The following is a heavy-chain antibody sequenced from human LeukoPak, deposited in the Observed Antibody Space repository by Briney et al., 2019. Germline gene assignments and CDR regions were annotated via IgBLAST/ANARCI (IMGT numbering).Heavy chain of an antibody. V-gene: IGHV3-23*01. CDR3: AKVKVGATIDN. D-gene: IGHD1-26*01. Sequence: PGGSLRLSCAASGFTFRTYAMNWVRQAPGKGLEWVSGISESGVGTNYADSVKGRFTTSRDNSKNTLYLQMKSLRAEDTAVYYCAKVKVGATIDNWGQGTLVTVSS. CDR2: ISESGVGT. J-gene: IGHJ4*02. CDR1: GFTFRTYA.